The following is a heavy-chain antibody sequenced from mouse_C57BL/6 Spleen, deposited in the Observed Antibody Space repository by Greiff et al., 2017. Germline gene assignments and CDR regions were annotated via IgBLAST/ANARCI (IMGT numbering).Heavy chain of an antibody. CDR2: ISGGGGNT. J-gene: IGHJ4*01. D-gene: IGHD1-1*01. Sequence: EVKLVESGGGLVKPGGSLKLSCAASGFTFSSYTMSWVRQTPEKRLEWVATISGGGGNTYYPDSVKGRFTISRDNAKNTLYLQMSSLRSDDTALYYCARHYYGSSSHAMDYWGQGTSVTVSS. V-gene: IGHV5-9*01. CDR3: ARHYYGSSSHAMDY. CDR1: GFTFSSYT.